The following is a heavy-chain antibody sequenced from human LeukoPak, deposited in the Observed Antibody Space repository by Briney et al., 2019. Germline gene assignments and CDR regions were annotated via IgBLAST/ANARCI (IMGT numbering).Heavy chain of an antibody. CDR1: GFTFSRYA. CDR2: IAHHGSNN. Sequence: PGGSLRLSCAVSGFTFSRYAMHWVRQGPGKGLEWVAYIAHHGSNNYYADSVKGRFSISRDNSKRTLYLQMNSLRADDTAVYYCAKDGSWSCTDWGQGTLVTVSS. CDR3: AKDGSWSCTD. J-gene: IGHJ4*02. V-gene: IGHV3-30*02. D-gene: IGHD2-8*02.